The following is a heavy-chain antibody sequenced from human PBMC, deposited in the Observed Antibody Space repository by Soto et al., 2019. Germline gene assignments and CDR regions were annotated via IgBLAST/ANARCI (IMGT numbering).Heavy chain of an antibody. J-gene: IGHJ3*02. D-gene: IGHD3-22*01. Sequence: SETLSLTCTVSGGSISSYYWSWIRQPPGKGLEWIGYIYYSGSTNYNPSLKSRVTISVDTSKNQFSLKLSSVTAADTAVYYCARDYYYDSSGYGSQAFDIWGQGTMVTVSS. CDR3: ARDYYYDSSGYGSQAFDI. CDR2: IYYSGST. V-gene: IGHV4-59*01. CDR1: GGSISSYY.